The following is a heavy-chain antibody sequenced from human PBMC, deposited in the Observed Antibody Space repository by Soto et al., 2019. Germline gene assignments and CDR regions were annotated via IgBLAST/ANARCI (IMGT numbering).Heavy chain of an antibody. Sequence: EVQLVESGGGLVQPGGSLRLSCAVSGFTVSSNYLGWVRQAPGKGLELVSLIYSGGSTLSADSVKGRFTLSRDDYKNMVWLQMNSLKAEDTAVYYCAARGVVLPAGTDALDVWGQGTMVTVSS. V-gene: IGHV3-66*01. J-gene: IGHJ3*01. CDR1: GFTVSSNY. D-gene: IGHD2-2*01. CDR3: AARGVVLPAGTDALDV. CDR2: IYSGGST.